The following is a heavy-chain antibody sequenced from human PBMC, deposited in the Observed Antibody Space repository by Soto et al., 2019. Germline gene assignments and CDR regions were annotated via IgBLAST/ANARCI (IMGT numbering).Heavy chain of an antibody. D-gene: IGHD6-19*01. V-gene: IGHV4-59*08. J-gene: IGHJ4*02. CDR1: GGSMSSYY. CDR3: ARRYGWSFDY. CDR2: IYYSGST. Sequence: PSETLSLTYTVSGGSMSSYYWSWIRQPPGKGLEWVGYIYYSGSTNYNPSLKSRVTISVDTSKNQFSLKLTSVTAADTAVYYCARRYGWSFDYWGQGTLVTVSS.